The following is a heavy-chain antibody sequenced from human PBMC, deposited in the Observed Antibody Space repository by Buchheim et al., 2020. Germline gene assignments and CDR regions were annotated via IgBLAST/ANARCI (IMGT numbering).Heavy chain of an antibody. CDR3: ARGVGATHYFDY. V-gene: IGHV3-30*04. J-gene: IGHJ4*02. CDR1: GFTFSSYA. Sequence: QVQLVESGGGVVQPGRSLRLSCAASGFTFSSYAMHWVRQAPGKGLEWVAVISYDGSNKYYADSVKGRFTISRDNSKNTLYLQMNSLRAEDTAVYYCARGVGATHYFDYWGQGTL. CDR2: ISYDGSNK. D-gene: IGHD1-26*01.